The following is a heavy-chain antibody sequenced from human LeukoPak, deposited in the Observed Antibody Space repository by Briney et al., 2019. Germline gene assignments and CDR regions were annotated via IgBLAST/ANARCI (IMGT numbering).Heavy chain of an antibody. CDR1: GFTVSSNY. J-gene: IGHJ6*03. V-gene: IGHV3-53*01. Sequence: GGSLRLSCAASGFTVSSNYMSWVRQAPGKGLEWVSGIYSGGSTYYVDSVKGRFTISRDNSKNTLYLQMNSLRSEDTAVYYCAREMDTIDRFGYYYYYYMDVWGKGTTVTVSS. CDR2: IYSGGST. CDR3: AREMDTIDRFGYYYYYYMDV. D-gene: IGHD5-24*01.